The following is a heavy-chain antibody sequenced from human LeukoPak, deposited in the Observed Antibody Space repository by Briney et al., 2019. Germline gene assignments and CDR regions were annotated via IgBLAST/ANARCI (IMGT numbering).Heavy chain of an antibody. CDR1: GFTFSSYA. V-gene: IGHV3-23*01. J-gene: IGHJ6*02. CDR3: ATEKYCSGGSCLPYYYYGMDV. D-gene: IGHD2-15*01. CDR2: ISGSGGST. Sequence: PGGSLRLSCAASGFTFSSYAMSWVRQAPGKGLEWVSAISGSGGSTYYADSVKGRFTISRDNSKNTLYLQMNSLRAEDTAVYYRATEKYCSGGSCLPYYYYGMDVWGQGTTVTVSS.